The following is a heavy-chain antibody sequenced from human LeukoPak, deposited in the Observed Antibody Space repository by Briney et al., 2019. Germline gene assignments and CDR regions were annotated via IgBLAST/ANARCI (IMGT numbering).Heavy chain of an antibody. J-gene: IGHJ4*02. V-gene: IGHV1-69*04. CDR1: GGTFSSYA. D-gene: IGHD2-2*02. CDR2: IIPILGIA. Sequence: ASVKVSCRASGGTFSSYAISWVRQAPGQGLEWMGRIIPILGIANYAQKFQGRVTITADKSTSTAYMELSSLRSEDTAVYYCARDWNDSDIVVVPAAIKPLGYWGQGTLVTVSS. CDR3: ARDWNDSDIVVVPAAIKPLGY.